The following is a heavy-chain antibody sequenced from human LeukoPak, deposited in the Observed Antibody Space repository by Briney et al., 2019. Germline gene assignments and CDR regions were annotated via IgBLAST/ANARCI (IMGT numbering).Heavy chain of an antibody. V-gene: IGHV1-18*01. J-gene: IGHJ6*02. Sequence: GASVKVSCKASGYTFTTYGISWVRQAPGQGLEWMGWISGYNGNTNYAQKFQGRVTMTTDTSTSTAYMELRDLKSDDTAVYYCGRDYYYGTSAPYNFGIDVWGQGTTVTVSS. CDR3: GRDYYYGTSAPYNFGIDV. D-gene: IGHD3-10*01. CDR2: ISGYNGNT. CDR1: GYTFTTYG.